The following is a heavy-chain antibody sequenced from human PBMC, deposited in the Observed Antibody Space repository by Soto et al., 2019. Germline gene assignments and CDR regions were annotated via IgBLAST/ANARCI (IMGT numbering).Heavy chain of an antibody. V-gene: IGHV1-18*01. CDR2: ISAYNGNT. CDR3: ARELLVAGLPDY. D-gene: IGHD6-19*01. Sequence: ASVKVSCKASGYTFTSYGISWVRQAPGQGLEWMGWISAYNGNTNYAQKLQGRVTMTTDTSTSTAYMELSSLRSDDTAVYYCARELLVAGLPDYCGQGTLVTVSS. J-gene: IGHJ4*02. CDR1: GYTFTSYG.